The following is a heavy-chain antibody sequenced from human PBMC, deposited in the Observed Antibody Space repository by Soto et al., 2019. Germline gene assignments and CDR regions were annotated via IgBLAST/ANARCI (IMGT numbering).Heavy chain of an antibody. CDR3: ARDINEYSSSPGISCGY. Sequence: PGGSLRLSCAASGFTFSSYWMSWVRQAPGKGLEWVANIKQDGSEKYYVDSVKDRFTISRDNAKNSLYLQMNSLRAEDTAVYYCARDINEYSSSPGISCGYWGQGTLVTVSS. CDR2: IKQDGSEK. J-gene: IGHJ4*02. V-gene: IGHV3-7*01. CDR1: GFTFSSYW. D-gene: IGHD6-6*01.